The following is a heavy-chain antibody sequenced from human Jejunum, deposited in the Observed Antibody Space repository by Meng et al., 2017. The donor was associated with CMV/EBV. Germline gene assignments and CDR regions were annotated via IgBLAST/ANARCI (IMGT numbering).Heavy chain of an antibody. J-gene: IGHJ4*02. CDR2: IYGDGDK. CDR1: GFSLSTSGGG. D-gene: IGHD2-15*01. V-gene: IGHV2-5*02. CDR3: ANSYCSCGTCYSFYY. Sequence: SGFSLSTSGGGVGWIRQPPGKALEWLALIYGDGDKRYSPSLRSRLTITKDTSKNQVVLTMTNMDPVDTATYFCANSYCSCGTCYSFYYWGQGTLVTVSS.